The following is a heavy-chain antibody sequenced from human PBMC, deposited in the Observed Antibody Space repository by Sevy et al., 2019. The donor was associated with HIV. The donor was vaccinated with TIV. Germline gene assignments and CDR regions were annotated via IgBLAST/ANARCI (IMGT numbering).Heavy chain of an antibody. D-gene: IGHD1-26*01. CDR2: ACYSGST. J-gene: IGHJ4*02. V-gene: IGHV4-61*08. Sequence: SETLSLTCTVSGVSVNNGDYYWTWIRQPPGKGLEWIGYACYSGSTNYNPSLESRVTISVDTSKNQFSLKLNSVTAADTAVYYCVRGVNLDVIPWGHWGQGILVTVSS. CDR1: GVSVNNGDYY. CDR3: VRGVNLDVIPWGH.